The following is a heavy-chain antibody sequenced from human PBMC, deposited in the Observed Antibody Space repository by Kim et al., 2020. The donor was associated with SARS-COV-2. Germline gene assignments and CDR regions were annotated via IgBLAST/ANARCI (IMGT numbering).Heavy chain of an antibody. J-gene: IGHJ2*01. V-gene: IGHV4-59*01. CDR2: IYYSGST. CDR3: ARAVRYFDWTNWYFDL. D-gene: IGHD3-9*01. Sequence: SETLSLTCTVSGGSISSYYWSWIRQPPGKGLEWIGYIYYSGSTNYNPSLKSRVTISVDTSKNQFSLKLSSVTAADTAVYYCARAVRYFDWTNWYFDLWGRGTLVTVSS. CDR1: GGSISSYY.